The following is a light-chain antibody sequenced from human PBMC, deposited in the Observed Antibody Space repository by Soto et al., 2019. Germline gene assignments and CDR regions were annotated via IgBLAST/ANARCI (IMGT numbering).Light chain of an antibody. Sequence: EIVLTQSPGTLSLPPGERATLSCRASQSLSSGYLAWYQQKPGQAPRLVIYDAFYRATGIPDRFTGSGSGTDFTLTISGLEPEDSAAYYCQRHGATFGQGTKVDIK. CDR3: QRHGAT. V-gene: IGKV3-20*01. J-gene: IGKJ1*01. CDR2: DAF. CDR1: QSLSSGY.